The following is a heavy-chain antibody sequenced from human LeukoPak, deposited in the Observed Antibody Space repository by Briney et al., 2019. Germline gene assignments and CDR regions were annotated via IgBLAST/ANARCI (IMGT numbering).Heavy chain of an antibody. D-gene: IGHD6-13*01. CDR3: AKEDPIAAIDY. CDR2: IRYDGSNK. CDR1: GFTFSSYG. J-gene: IGHJ4*02. Sequence: PGGSLRLSCAASGFTFSSYGMHWVRQAPGKGLEWVAFIRYDGSNKYYADSVKGRFTISRDNSKNTLYLQMNSLRAEDTAVYYCAKEDPIAAIDYWGQGTLVTVSS. V-gene: IGHV3-30*02.